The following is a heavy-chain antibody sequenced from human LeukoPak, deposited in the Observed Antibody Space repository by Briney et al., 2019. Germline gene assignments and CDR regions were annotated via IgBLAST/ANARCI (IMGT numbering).Heavy chain of an antibody. V-gene: IGHV4-61*08. J-gene: IGHJ4*02. D-gene: IGHD6-13*01. CDR2: IYYSGST. CDR1: GGSISSGGYS. CDR3: ARQIIAAAGPDY. Sequence: SETLSLTCAVSGGSISSGGYSWSWVRQPPGKGLEWIGYIYYSGSTNYNPSLKSRVTISVDTSKNQFSLKLSSVTAADTAVYYCARQIIAAAGPDYWGQGTLVTVSP.